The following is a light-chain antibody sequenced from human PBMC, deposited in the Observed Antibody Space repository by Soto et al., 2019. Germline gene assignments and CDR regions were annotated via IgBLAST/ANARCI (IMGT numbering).Light chain of an antibody. CDR3: QQYNNWPLT. CDR1: QSVNSD. Sequence: ETVMTQSPATLSASPGESATLSCRASQSVNSDLAWYQQIPGQAPRLLIYSASTGATGGPARFSGSGSGTEFTLTIRSLQSEDFAIYYCQQYNNWPLTFGGGTKVEI. J-gene: IGKJ4*01. CDR2: SAS. V-gene: IGKV3-15*01.